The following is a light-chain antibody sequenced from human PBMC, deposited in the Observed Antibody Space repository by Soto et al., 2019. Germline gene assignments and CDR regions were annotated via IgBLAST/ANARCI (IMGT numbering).Light chain of an antibody. CDR2: EAS. Sequence: QSALTQPASVSGSPGESITMSCTGTSRDIGSYNLVSWYQQHPGKVPKLMIYEASKRPSGVSSRFSGSKSGNTASLTISGLQVEYEADYYCCSYTGNFTLLFGGGTKLTVL. V-gene: IGLV2-23*01. CDR1: SRDIGSYNL. J-gene: IGLJ3*02. CDR3: CSYTGNFTLL.